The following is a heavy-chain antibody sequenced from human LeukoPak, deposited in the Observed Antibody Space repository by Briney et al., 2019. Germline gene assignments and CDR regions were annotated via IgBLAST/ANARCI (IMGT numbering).Heavy chain of an antibody. CDR2: FDPEDGET. V-gene: IGHV1-24*01. CDR1: GYTLTELS. Sequence: GASVKVSCKVSGYTLTELSMHWVRQAPGKGLEWMGGFDPEDGETIYAQKFQGRVTMTEDTSTDTAYMELSSLRSEDTAVYYRAGLISWSHTLFDYWGQGTLVTVSS. CDR3: AGLISWSHTLFDY. D-gene: IGHD6-13*01. J-gene: IGHJ4*02.